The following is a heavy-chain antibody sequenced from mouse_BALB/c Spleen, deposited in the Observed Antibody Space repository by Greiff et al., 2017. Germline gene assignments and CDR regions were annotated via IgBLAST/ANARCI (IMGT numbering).Heavy chain of an antibody. D-gene: IGHD2-14*01. CDR1: GFSLTSYG. Sequence: VQLQQSGPGLVQPSQSLSITCTVSGFSLTSYGVHWVRQSPGKGLEWLGVIWSGGSTDYNPAFISRLSISKDNSKSQVFFKMNSLQANDTAIYYCARNGGTDAMDYWGQGTSVTVSS. J-gene: IGHJ4*01. CDR2: IWSGGST. V-gene: IGHV2-2*02. CDR3: ARNGGTDAMDY.